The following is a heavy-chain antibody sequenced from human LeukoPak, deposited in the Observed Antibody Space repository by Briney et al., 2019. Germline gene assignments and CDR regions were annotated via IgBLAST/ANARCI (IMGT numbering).Heavy chain of an antibody. J-gene: IGHJ4*02. V-gene: IGHV1-2*02. Sequence: ASVTVSCTASGYTFTGYYMHWVRQAPGQGLEWMGWINPNSGGTNYAQKFQGRVTMTRDTSISTAYMELSRLRSDDTAVYYCAREFDCSSTSCYDYWGQGTLVTVSS. D-gene: IGHD2-2*01. CDR3: AREFDCSSTSCYDY. CDR1: GYTFTGYY. CDR2: INPNSGGT.